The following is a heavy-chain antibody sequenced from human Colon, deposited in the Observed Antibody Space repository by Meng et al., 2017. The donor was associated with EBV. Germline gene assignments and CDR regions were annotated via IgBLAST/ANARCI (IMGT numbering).Heavy chain of an antibody. Sequence: QGALQESGPGLVQPSGTLSLTCAVSGGSLSSRNWWSWVRQPPGKGLEWIGEIYHSGSTNYNPSLKSRVTISVDESKNQFSLRLSSVTAADTAVYYCARVGAYCGGDCYHPRWGQGTLVTV. J-gene: IGHJ4*02. CDR2: IYHSGST. CDR3: ARVGAYCGGDCYHPR. CDR1: GGSLSSRNW. V-gene: IGHV4-4*02. D-gene: IGHD2-21*02.